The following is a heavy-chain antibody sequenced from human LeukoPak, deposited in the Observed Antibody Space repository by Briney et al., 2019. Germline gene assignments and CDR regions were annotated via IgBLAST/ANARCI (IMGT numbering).Heavy chain of an antibody. V-gene: IGHV3-21*01. J-gene: IGHJ4*02. D-gene: IGHD6-19*01. CDR1: GFTFSSCS. CDR2: FSSCSTYI. Sequence: GGSLRLSCAASGFTFSSCSMIWVRQAPGKGLEWVSSFSSCSTYIYYADSVKGRFTISRDNAKNSLYLQMNSLRAEATAVYNCARDSGYSSGRFDYWGQGTLVTVSS. CDR3: ARDSGYSSGRFDY.